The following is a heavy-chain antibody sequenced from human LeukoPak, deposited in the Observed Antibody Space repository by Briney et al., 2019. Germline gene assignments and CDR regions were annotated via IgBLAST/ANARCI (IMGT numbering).Heavy chain of an antibody. Sequence: GGSLRLSCAASGFTFSSYEMNWVRQAPGKGLEWVSYITSGGSAIYYADSVKGRFTISRDNAKNSLYLQMNSLRAEDTAVYYCARNTWFDPWGQGTLVTVSS. V-gene: IGHV3-48*03. J-gene: IGHJ5*02. CDR3: ARNTWFDP. CDR1: GFTFSSYE. CDR2: ITSGGSAI.